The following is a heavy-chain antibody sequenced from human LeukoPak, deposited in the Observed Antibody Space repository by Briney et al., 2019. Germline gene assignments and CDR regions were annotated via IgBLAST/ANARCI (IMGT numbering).Heavy chain of an antibody. J-gene: IGHJ3*02. Sequence: PSETLSLTCTVSGYSISSGHYWGWIRQPPGKGLEWIGSIYHSGSTYYNPSLKSRVTISVDTSKNQFSLKLSSVTAADTAVYYCARAYSRGNSGSYAFDIWGQGTMVTVSS. CDR2: IYHSGST. D-gene: IGHD4-23*01. V-gene: IGHV4-38-2*02. CDR1: GYSISSGHY. CDR3: ARAYSRGNSGSYAFDI.